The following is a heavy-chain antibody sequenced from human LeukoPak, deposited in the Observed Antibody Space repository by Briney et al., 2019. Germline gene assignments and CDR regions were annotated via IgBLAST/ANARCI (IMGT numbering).Heavy chain of an antibody. J-gene: IGHJ4*02. D-gene: IGHD6-19*01. CDR1: GFTFSSYG. V-gene: IGHV3-30*02. Sequence: GGSLRLSCAASGFTFSSYGTHWARQAPGKGLEWVAFIRYDGSNKYYADSVKGRFTISRDNSKNTLYLQMNSLRAEDTAVYYCAKTRAGGYGLDYWGQGTLVTVSS. CDR3: AKTRAGGYGLDY. CDR2: IRYDGSNK.